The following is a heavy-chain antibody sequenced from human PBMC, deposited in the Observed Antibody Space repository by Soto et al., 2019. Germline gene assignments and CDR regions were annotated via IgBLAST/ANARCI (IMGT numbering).Heavy chain of an antibody. Sequence: SETLSLTCSVSGGTISGYYWTWIRQPAGKGLEWIGRIYSSGSTKYNPPLQSRVTMSLDTSNTQFSLRLTSLTAADTAVYYCARGQRFSDWYDPWGQGTLVTVSS. CDR3: ARGQRFSDWYDP. CDR1: GGTISGYY. V-gene: IGHV4-4*07. CDR2: IYSSGST. D-gene: IGHD3-3*01. J-gene: IGHJ5*02.